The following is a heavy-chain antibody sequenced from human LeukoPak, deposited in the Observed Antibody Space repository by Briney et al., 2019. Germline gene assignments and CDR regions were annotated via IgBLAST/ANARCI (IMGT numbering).Heavy chain of an antibody. CDR2: IIPIFGTA. CDR1: GYTFTTYG. V-gene: IGHV1-69*05. CDR3: ARELGYCSGGSCYVYFDY. J-gene: IGHJ4*02. D-gene: IGHD2-15*01. Sequence: GASVKVSCKASGYTFTTYGFSWVRQAPGQGLEWMGGIIPIFGTANYAQKFQGRVTITTDESTSTAYMELSSLRSEDTAVYYCARELGYCSGGSCYVYFDYWGQGTLVTVSS.